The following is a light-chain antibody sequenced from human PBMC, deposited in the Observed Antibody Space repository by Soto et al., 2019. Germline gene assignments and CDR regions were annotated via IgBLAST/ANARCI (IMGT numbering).Light chain of an antibody. Sequence: QSVLTQPASVSGSPGQSITISCTGTSNDVGGYNLVSWFQQHPGKAPKLMISEVNKRPSGVSNRFSGSKSANTASLTISGLQAEGEADYYCCSHVGGSSPQWVFGGGTKLTVL. V-gene: IGLV2-23*02. CDR2: EVN. J-gene: IGLJ3*02. CDR3: CSHVGGSSPQWV. CDR1: SNDVGGYNL.